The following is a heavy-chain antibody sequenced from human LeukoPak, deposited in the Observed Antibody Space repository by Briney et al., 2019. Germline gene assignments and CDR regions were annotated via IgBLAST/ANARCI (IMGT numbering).Heavy chain of an antibody. CDR3: ARADCSGSTCYLRHSWFHR. Sequence: GGSLRPSCAASGFTLSTFDMNWVRQAPGKGLEWVSSISTISRYIYYRDSVKGRFTISRDDAKNSLYLQMNSLTVEDTAVYYCARADCSGSTCYLRHSWFHRWDQGTLVTVSS. J-gene: IGHJ5*02. D-gene: IGHD2-2*01. V-gene: IGHV3-21*06. CDR1: GFTLSTFD. CDR2: ISTISRYI.